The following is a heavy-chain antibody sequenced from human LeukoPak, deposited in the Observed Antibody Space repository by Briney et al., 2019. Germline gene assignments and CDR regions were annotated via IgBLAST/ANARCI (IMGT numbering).Heavy chain of an antibody. CDR1: GFTFSTYS. V-gene: IGHV3-48*02. CDR3: ARDRHGACDLDY. Sequence: GGSLRLSCAASGFTFSTYSMNWVRQAPGKGLEWVSYISSSSNTIYYADSVKGRFTISRDNAKNSLYLQMNSLRDEDTAVFYCARDRHGACDLDYWGQGTLVTVSS. CDR2: ISSSSNTI. D-gene: IGHD4-17*01. J-gene: IGHJ4*02.